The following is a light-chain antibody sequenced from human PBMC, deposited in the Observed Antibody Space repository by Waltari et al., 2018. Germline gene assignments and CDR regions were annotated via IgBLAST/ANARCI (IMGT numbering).Light chain of an antibody. J-gene: IGKJ1*01. Sequence: DIQMTQSPPSPSAPVGARLTIPCRASQNISNYVNWYRQKPGKATELRMFAASNFHVGVPSRFSGSGSGTEFTLTLDSLQPGDFVTYYCQQSYTTPRTFGQGTKVELK. CDR2: AAS. CDR3: QQSYTTPRT. CDR1: QNISNY. V-gene: IGKV1-39*01.